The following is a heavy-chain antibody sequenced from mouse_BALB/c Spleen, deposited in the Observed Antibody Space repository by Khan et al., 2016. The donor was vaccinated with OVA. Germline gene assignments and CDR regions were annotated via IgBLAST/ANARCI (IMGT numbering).Heavy chain of an antibody. J-gene: IGHJ2*01. CDR3: ARRETYDY. CDR1: GFAFSNYD. V-gene: IGHV5-9*02. CDR2: ISSTGSYT. Sequence: EVELVESGGGLVKPGGSLKLSCAASGFAFSNYDMSWVRQTPEKRLEWVATISSTGSYTYYPDSVKGRFSISRDNARNTLYLQMSSLRSEDSALYYCARRETYDYWGQGTTLTVSS.